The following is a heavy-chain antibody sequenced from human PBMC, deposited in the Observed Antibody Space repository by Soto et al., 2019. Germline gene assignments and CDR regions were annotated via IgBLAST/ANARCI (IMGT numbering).Heavy chain of an antibody. CDR3: AKDFGINWYYFDC. Sequence: RWSLRLSCRASVFTFRSHGMHWFRQAPGKGLEWLTLISYDGSDKYYADTVKGRFTISRDNSKNMLYLQMNSLGAEDTAVYYCAKDFGINWYYFDCWGQGTLVTVSS. CDR2: ISYDGSDK. J-gene: IGHJ4*02. CDR1: VFTFRSHG. D-gene: IGHD1-1*01. V-gene: IGHV3-30*18.